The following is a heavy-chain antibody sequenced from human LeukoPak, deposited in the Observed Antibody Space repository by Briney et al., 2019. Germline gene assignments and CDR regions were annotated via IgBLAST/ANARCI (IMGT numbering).Heavy chain of an antibody. CDR3: ARDCGGDCYIYYYYYGMDV. CDR2: IKQDGSEK. D-gene: IGHD2-21*02. J-gene: IGHJ6*02. V-gene: IGHV3-7*01. CDR1: GFTFSSYW. Sequence: PGGSLRLSCAASGFTFSSYWMSWVRQAPGKGLEWVANIKQDGSEKYYVDSVKGRFTISRDNAKNSLYLQMNSLRAEDTAVYYCARDCGGDCYIYYYYYGMDVWGQGTTVTVSS.